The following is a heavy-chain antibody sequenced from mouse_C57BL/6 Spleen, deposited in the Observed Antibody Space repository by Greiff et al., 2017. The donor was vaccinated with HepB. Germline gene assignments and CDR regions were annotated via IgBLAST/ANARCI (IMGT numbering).Heavy chain of an antibody. Sequence: EVKVVESGGGLVKPGGSLKLSCAASGFTFSDYGMHWVRQAPEKGLEWVAYISSGSSTIYYADTVKGRFTISRDNAKNTLFLQMTSLRSEDTAMYYCARTHTTGYAMDYWGQGTSVTVSS. CDR1: GFTFSDYG. CDR2: ISSGSSTI. V-gene: IGHV5-17*01. CDR3: ARTHTTGYAMDY. J-gene: IGHJ4*01. D-gene: IGHD1-1*01.